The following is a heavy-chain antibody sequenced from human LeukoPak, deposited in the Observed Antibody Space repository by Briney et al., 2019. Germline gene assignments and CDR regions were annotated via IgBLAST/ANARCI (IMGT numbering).Heavy chain of an antibody. CDR1: GYTFTSYY. D-gene: IGHD2-2*01. CDR2: INPSGGST. J-gene: IGHJ4*02. Sequence: ASVKVSCKASGYTFTSYYMHWVRQAPGQGREWMGIINPSGGSTSYAQKFQGRVTMTRDMSTSTVYMELSSLRSEDTAVYYCAREAVPAANDYWGQGTLVTVSS. CDR3: AREAVPAANDY. V-gene: IGHV1-46*01.